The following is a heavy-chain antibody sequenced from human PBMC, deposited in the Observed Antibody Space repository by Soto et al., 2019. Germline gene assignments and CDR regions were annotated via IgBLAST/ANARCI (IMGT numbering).Heavy chain of an antibody. CDR1: GGSISSSNW. Sequence: QVQLQESGPGLVKPSGTLSLTCAVSGGSISSSNWWSWVRQPPGKGLEWIGEIYHSGSTNYNPSLQSRVPIPVDKSNNRFSLKLSSVTAADTAVYYCASGYGDLLYYYYYGMDDWGQGTTVTVSS. CDR3: ASGYGDLLYYYYYGMDD. D-gene: IGHD4-17*01. J-gene: IGHJ6*02. V-gene: IGHV4-4*02. CDR2: IYHSGST.